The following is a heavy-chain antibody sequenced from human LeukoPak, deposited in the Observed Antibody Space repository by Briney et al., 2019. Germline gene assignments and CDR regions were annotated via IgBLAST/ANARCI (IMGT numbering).Heavy chain of an antibody. CDR1: GYTFTSYY. D-gene: IGHD2-2*01. J-gene: IGHJ6*04. Sequence: GASVKVSCKASGYTFTSYYMHWVRQAPGQGLEWMGIINPSGGSTSYAQKFQGRATMTRDTSTSTVYMELSSLRSEDTAVYYCARGRAIVVVPAADFYGMDVWGKGTTVTVSS. CDR2: INPSGGST. V-gene: IGHV1-46*01. CDR3: ARGRAIVVVPAADFYGMDV.